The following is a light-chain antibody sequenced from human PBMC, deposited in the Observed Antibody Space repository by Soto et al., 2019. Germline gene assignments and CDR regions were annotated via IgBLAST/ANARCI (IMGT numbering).Light chain of an antibody. Sequence: DIQMTQSPSTLSASVGDRVTITCRASQSISSWLAWYQQKPGKAPKLLNYKASSLESGVPSRFSGSGSGTEFTLTISSLQPDDFATYYCQQYNSYPLTFGGGTKV. CDR2: KAS. J-gene: IGKJ4*01. CDR1: QSISSW. CDR3: QQYNSYPLT. V-gene: IGKV1-5*03.